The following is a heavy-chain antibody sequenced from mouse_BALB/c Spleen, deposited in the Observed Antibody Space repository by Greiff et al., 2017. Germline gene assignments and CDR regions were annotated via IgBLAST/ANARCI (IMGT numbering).Heavy chain of an antibody. CDR2: ISSGGSYT. J-gene: IGHJ4*01. D-gene: IGHD2-14*01. Sequence: EVKLMESGGGLVKPGGSLKLSCAASGFTFSSYAMSWVRQSPEKRLEWVAEISSGGSYTYYPDTVTGRFTISRDNAKNTLYLEMSSLRSEDTAMYYCARERYDYAMDYWGQGTSVTVSS. CDR3: ARERYDYAMDY. CDR1: GFTFSSYA. V-gene: IGHV5-9-4*01.